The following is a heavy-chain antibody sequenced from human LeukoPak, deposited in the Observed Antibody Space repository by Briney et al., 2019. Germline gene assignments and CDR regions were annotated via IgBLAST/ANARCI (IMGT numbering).Heavy chain of an antibody. CDR2: IRSKAFGGTT. CDR1: GFTSSASS. D-gene: IGHD6-19*01. Sequence: GGSLRLSCVTSGFTSSASSMSWFRQAPGKGLEWVGFIRSKAFGGTTDYAAAVKGRFIISRDDSKSISYLQMNSLQTDDTAVYYCARDIGSGWYYFDYWGQGTLVTVSS. V-gene: IGHV3-49*03. J-gene: IGHJ4*02. CDR3: ARDIGSGWYYFDY.